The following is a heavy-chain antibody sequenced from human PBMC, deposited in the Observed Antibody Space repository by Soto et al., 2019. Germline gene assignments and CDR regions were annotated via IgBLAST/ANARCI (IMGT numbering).Heavy chain of an antibody. J-gene: IGHJ3*02. Sequence: GGSLRLSCTAPGFTLTTYAMTWVRQAPGKGLEWVSVVSASGATTFYADSVQGRFTISRDNSKNTLYLQMNSLRAEDTAVYYCARDQQTYYDILTGYDVFDIWAQGTMVPVSS. CDR1: GFTLTTYA. CDR3: ARDQQTYYDILTGYDVFDI. CDR2: VSASGATT. D-gene: IGHD3-9*01. V-gene: IGHV3-23*01.